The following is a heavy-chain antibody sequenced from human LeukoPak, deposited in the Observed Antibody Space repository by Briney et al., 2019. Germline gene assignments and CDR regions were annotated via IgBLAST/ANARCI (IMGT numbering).Heavy chain of an antibody. CDR2: ISGDATST. CDR1: GFTFGDFA. D-gene: IGHD1-1*01. Sequence: GGSLRLSCEASGFTFGDFAMHWVRQAQGKGLEWVSLISGDATSTFYADSVKGRFTISRDNSKNSLYLQMNSLRTEDTAFYYCAKDMRGNWPKIESWGQGILVTVSS. CDR3: AKDMRGNWPKIES. J-gene: IGHJ4*02. V-gene: IGHV3-43*02.